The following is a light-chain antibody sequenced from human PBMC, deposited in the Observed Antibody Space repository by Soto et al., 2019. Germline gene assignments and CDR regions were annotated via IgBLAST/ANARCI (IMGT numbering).Light chain of an antibody. J-gene: IGLJ1*01. CDR2: DVN. V-gene: IGLV2-14*03. CDR3: SSFTTSSTFV. CDR1: SSNVGLYNY. Sequence: QSVLAQPASVSGSRGQSITISCTGTSSNVGLYNYLSWFQQHPGKVPKLIIYDVNNWPSGVSDRFSGSKSGNTASLTISGLQHEDEADYYCSSFTTSSTFVFGTGTKLTVL.